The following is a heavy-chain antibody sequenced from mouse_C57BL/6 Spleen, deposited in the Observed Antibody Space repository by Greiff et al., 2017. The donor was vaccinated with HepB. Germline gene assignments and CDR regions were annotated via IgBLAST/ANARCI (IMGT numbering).Heavy chain of an antibody. CDR2: IDPENGDT. CDR1: GFNIKDDY. V-gene: IGHV14-4*01. CDR3: TTERLRRFAY. J-gene: IGHJ3*01. D-gene: IGHD2-4*01. Sequence: EVQLQQSGAELVRPGASVKLSCTASGFNIKDDYMHWVKQRPEQGLEWIGWIDPENGDTEYASKFQGKATITADTFSNTAYLQLSSLTSEDTAVYYCTTERLRRFAYWGQGTLVTVSA.